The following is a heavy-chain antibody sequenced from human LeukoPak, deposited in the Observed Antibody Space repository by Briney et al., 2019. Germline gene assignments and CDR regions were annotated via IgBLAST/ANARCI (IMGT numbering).Heavy chain of an antibody. J-gene: IGHJ6*03. CDR2: LNLKSGIT. CDR1: EYPFTNYE. V-gene: IGHV1-8*01. D-gene: IGHD3-3*01. CDR3: ARGPTYDLWSGDSYSYYYMDV. Sequence: PPGRPSCKPSEYPFTNYEFNWGRQAPGQGLGGRGGLNLKSGITGSAQKFQGRVMMTRDISISTAYMELSSLRSEDTAVYYCARGPTYDLWSGDSYSYYYMDVWGKGTTVAVSS.